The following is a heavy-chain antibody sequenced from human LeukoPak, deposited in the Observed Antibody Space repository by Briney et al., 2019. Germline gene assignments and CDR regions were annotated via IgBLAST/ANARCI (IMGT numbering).Heavy chain of an antibody. CDR1: GFTFTNYW. V-gene: IGHV3-74*01. D-gene: IGHD1-26*01. CDR2: INSDGSST. Sequence: PAGSLRLSCAASGFTFTNYWIHWVRQAPGKELVWVSHINSDGSSTPYADSVKGRYTISRDNDKNMLDLQKNNLRAEDTAVYYCARGHSGSYCRTFDDWGQGILVTVYS. CDR3: ARGHSGSYCRTFDD. J-gene: IGHJ4*02.